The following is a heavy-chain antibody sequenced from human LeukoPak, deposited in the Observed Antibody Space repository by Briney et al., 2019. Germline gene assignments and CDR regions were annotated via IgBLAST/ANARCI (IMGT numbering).Heavy chain of an antibody. J-gene: IGHJ4*02. CDR3: TTAGYSRYA. CDR2: IKGKTDGGTT. Sequence: PRGSPRLSCAASGFTFSNAWMSWVRQAPGKGLEWVGRIKGKTDGGTTDYAAPVKGRFTISRDDSKNTLYLQMNSLKTEDTAVYYCTTAGYSRYAGGQGTLVTVSS. D-gene: IGHD6-13*01. V-gene: IGHV3-15*01. CDR1: GFTFSNAW.